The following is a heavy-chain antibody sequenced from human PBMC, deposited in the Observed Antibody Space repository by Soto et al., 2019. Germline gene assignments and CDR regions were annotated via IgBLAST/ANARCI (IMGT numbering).Heavy chain of an antibody. Sequence: PGGSLRLSCAASGFIFSDYEINWVRQAPGKGLEWVSYISGSGLTIYYADSVKGRFTISRDNAKNSLYLQMNSLGVEDTAVYYCARDQGPYYYDSRTDYWGQGTLVTVSS. CDR1: GFIFSDYE. CDR3: ARDQGPYYYDSRTDY. CDR2: ISGSGLTI. D-gene: IGHD3-22*01. J-gene: IGHJ4*02. V-gene: IGHV3-48*03.